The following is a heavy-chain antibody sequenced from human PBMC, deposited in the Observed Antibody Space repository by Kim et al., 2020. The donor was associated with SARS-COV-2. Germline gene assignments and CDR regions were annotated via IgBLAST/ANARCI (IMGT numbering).Heavy chain of an antibody. CDR3: AREFHEPVLRFLEWPLGAFDI. D-gene: IGHD3-3*01. CDR2: INAGNGNT. CDR1: GYTFTSYA. V-gene: IGHV1-3*01. J-gene: IGHJ3*02. Sequence: ASVKVSCKASGYTFTSYAMHWVRQAPGQRLEWMGWINAGNGNTKYSQKFQGRVTITRDTSASSAYMELSSLRSEDTAVYYCAREFHEPVLRFLEWPLGAFDIWGQGTMVTVSS.